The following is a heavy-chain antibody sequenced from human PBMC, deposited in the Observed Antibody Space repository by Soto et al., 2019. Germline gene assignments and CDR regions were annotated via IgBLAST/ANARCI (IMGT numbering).Heavy chain of an antibody. CDR2: IYYSGST. CDR3: VAYRLLFDC. V-gene: IGHV4-30-4*01. D-gene: IGHD1-26*01. J-gene: IGHJ4*02. CDR1: GDSITSADYY. Sequence: LSLTCSVSGDSITSADYYWSWIRQSPERGLEWIGYIYYSGSTDYNPSFQSRLTISIDTSKNQFSLRLRSVTAADTAVYYCVAYRLLFDCWCQGTPVTVSS.